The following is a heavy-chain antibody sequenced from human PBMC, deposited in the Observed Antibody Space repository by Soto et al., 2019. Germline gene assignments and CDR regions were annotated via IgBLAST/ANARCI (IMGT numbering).Heavy chain of an antibody. CDR2: ISAGGGNT. V-gene: IGHV3-23*01. Sequence: PGGSLRLSCAASGFTFSSYAMSWVRLAPGKGLEWVSAISAGGGNTYYRDSVKGRFTISRDNSKNTLYLQMNSLRAEDTAVYFCAQTTPSIHWFDPWGQGTLVTVSS. CDR3: AQTTPSIHWFDP. D-gene: IGHD1-1*01. CDR1: GFTFSSYA. J-gene: IGHJ5*02.